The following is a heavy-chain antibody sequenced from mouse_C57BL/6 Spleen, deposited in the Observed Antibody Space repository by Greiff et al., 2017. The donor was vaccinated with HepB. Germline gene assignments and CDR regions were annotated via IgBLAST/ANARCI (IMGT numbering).Heavy chain of an antibody. CDR2: FHPYNDDT. CDR1: GYTFTTYP. J-gene: IGHJ3*01. D-gene: IGHD2-3*01. Sequence: VQLQQSGAELVKPGASVKMSCKASGYTFTTYPIEWIKQNHGKSLEWIGNFHPYNDDTKYNEKFKGKATLTVEKTSSTVYLELSRLTSDDSAVYYCARALYDGYAAWFAYWGQETLVTVSA. V-gene: IGHV1-47*01. CDR3: ARALYDGYAAWFAY.